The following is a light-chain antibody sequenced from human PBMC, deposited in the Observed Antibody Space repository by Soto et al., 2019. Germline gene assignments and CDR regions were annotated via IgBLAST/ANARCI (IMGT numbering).Light chain of an antibody. CDR1: SGHSSYI. CDR2: LEGSGSY. Sequence: QLVLTQSSSASATLGSSVKLTCTLSSGHSSYIIAWHQQQPGKAPRYLMKLEGSGSYNKGSGVPDRFSGSSSGADLYLTISNLQFEDEADSYCETWDSSTHVFGGGTKLTVL. CDR3: ETWDSSTHV. V-gene: IGLV4-60*02. J-gene: IGLJ2*01.